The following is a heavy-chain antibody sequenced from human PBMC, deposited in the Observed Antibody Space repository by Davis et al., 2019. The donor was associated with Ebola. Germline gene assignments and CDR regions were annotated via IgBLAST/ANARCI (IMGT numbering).Heavy chain of an antibody. CDR2: ISSSGSTI. CDR3: AREGSKRWLQFLN. CDR1: GFTFSSYE. J-gene: IGHJ4*02. V-gene: IGHV3-48*03. Sequence: GESLKISCAASGFTFSSYEMKWVRQAPGKGLEWVSYISSSGSTIYYADSVKGRFTISRDNAKNSLYLQMNSLRAEDTAVYYCAREGSKRWLQFLNWGQGTLVTVSS. D-gene: IGHD5-24*01.